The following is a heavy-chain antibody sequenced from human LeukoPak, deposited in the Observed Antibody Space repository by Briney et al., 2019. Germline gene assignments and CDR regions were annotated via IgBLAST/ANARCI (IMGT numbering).Heavy chain of an antibody. V-gene: IGHV4-61*02. J-gene: IGHJ4*02. CDR2: IYTSGST. CDR3: ARAPPDKAIFGVVISGGPFDY. Sequence: SQTLSLTCTVSGGSISSGSYYWSWIRQPAGKGLEWIGRIYTSGSTYYNPSFKSRVTISVDRSKNQFSLKLSSVTAADTAVYYCARAPPDKAIFGVVISGGPFDYWGQGTLVTVSS. CDR1: GGSISSGSYY. D-gene: IGHD3-3*01.